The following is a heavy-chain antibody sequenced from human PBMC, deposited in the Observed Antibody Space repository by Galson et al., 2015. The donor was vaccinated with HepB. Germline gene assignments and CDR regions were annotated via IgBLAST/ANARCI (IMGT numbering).Heavy chain of an antibody. J-gene: IGHJ6*02. CDR1: GGTFSSYA. Sequence: SVKVSCKASGGTFSSYAISWVRQAPGQGLEWMGGIIPIFGTANYAQKFQGRVTITADKSTSTAYMELSSLRSEDTAVYYCARGFWFGELLYRPDYYYGMDVWGQGTTVTVSS. CDR2: IIPIFGTA. CDR3: ARGFWFGELLYRPDYYYGMDV. V-gene: IGHV1-69*06. D-gene: IGHD3-10*01.